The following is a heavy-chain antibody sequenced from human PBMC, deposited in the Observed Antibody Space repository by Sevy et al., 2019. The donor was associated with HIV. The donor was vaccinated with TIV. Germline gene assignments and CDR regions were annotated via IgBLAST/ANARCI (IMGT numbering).Heavy chain of an antibody. V-gene: IGHV3-23*01. Sequence: GGSLRLSCAASGFSFSNYAMNWVRQAPGKGLEWVSGTSGSGSGTYYAGSVKGRFTMSRDNSKNTLYLQMNGLRAEDTAVYYCAKDGVWELGDAFDIWGQGTMVTVSS. CDR2: TSGSGSGT. CDR1: GFSFSNYA. CDR3: AKDGVWELGDAFDI. J-gene: IGHJ3*02. D-gene: IGHD1-7*01.